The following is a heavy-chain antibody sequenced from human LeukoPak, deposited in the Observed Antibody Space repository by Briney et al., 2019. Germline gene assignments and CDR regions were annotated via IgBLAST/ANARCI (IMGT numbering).Heavy chain of an antibody. CDR3: AKGSYYGMDV. CDR2: ISWNSGSI. CDR1: GFTFDDYA. V-gene: IGHV3-9*01. Sequence: GRSLRLSCAASGFTFDDYAMHWVRQPPGKGLEWVSGISWNSGSIGYADSVKGRFTISRDNAKNSLYLQMNSLRAEDTALYYCAKGSYYGMDVWSQGTTVTVSS. J-gene: IGHJ6*02. D-gene: IGHD6-19*01.